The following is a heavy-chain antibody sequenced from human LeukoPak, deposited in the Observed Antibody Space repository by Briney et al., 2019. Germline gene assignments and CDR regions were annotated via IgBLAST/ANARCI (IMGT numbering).Heavy chain of an antibody. V-gene: IGHV1-2*02. J-gene: IGHJ4*02. CDR3: ARAQNIKTYYYGSGSYYNNGNDY. D-gene: IGHD3-10*01. Sequence: GASVKVSCKASGYTFTGYCMHWVRQAPGQGLEWMGWINPNSGGTNYAQKFQGRVTMTRDTSISTAYMELSRLRSDDTAVYYCARAQNIKTYYYGSGSYYNNGNDYWGQGTLVTVSS. CDR2: INPNSGGT. CDR1: GYTFTGYC.